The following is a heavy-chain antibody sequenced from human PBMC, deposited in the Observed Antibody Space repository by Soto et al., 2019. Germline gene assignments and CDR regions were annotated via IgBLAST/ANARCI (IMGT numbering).Heavy chain of an antibody. Sequence: QVQLVQSGAEVKKPGASVKVSCKASGYTFTGYYMHWVRQAPGQGIEWMGWINPNSGGTNYAQKFQGWVTMTRDTSISTAYMELSRLRADDKAVYYCARNSLGSYGNFDYWGQGTLVTVSS. V-gene: IGHV1-2*04. CDR1: GYTFTGYY. CDR3: ARNSLGSYGNFDY. CDR2: INPNSGGT. D-gene: IGHD1-26*01. J-gene: IGHJ4*02.